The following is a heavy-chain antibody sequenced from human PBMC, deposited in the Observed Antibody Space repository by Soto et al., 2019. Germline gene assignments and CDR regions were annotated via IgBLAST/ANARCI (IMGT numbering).Heavy chain of an antibody. Sequence: PGESLKISCKGSGYSFTTYWITWVRQMPGKGLEWMGRIDPGDSYTNYSPSIEGHVIISVDKSINTAYLQWNSLQASGTATYYCARHDISGGALSWFDPWGQGTLVTVSS. D-gene: IGHD2-15*01. J-gene: IGHJ5*02. CDR1: GYSFTTYW. CDR2: IDPGDSYT. V-gene: IGHV5-10-1*01. CDR3: ARHDISGGALSWFDP.